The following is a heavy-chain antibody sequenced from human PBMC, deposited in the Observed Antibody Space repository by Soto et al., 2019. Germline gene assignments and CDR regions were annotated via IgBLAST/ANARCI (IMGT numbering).Heavy chain of an antibody. CDR1: GGSISSYY. J-gene: IGHJ5*02. CDR2: IYTSGST. D-gene: IGHD6-13*01. CDR3: ARGDSSSWYPSWFDP. Sequence: ETLSLTCTVSGGSISSYYWSWIRQPAGKGLEWIGRIYTSGSTNYNPSLKSRVTMSVDTSKNQFSLKLSSVTAADTAVYYCARGDSSSWYPSWFDPWGQGTLVTVSS. V-gene: IGHV4-4*07.